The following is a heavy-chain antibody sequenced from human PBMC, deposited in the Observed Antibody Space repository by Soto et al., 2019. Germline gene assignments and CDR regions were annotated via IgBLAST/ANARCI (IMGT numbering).Heavy chain of an antibody. J-gene: IGHJ4*02. CDR1: GGSISSGGYY. D-gene: IGHD5-18*01. CDR3: ARSGYSYGPNPLLY. Sequence: SETLSLTCTVSGGSISSGGYYWSWIRQHPGKGLEWIGYIYYSGSTYYNPSLKSRVTISVDISKNQFSLKLSSVTAADTAVYYCARSGYSYGPNPLLYWGQGTLVTVSS. CDR2: IYYSGST. V-gene: IGHV4-31*03.